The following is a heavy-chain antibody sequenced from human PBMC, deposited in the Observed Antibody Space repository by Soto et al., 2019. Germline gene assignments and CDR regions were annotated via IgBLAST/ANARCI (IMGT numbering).Heavy chain of an antibody. V-gene: IGHV4-31*03. CDR1: GGSISSGGYY. CDR3: ARAMGVRGLNYYGMDV. Sequence: SETLSLTCTVSGGSISSGGYYWSWIRQHPGKGLEWIGYIYYSGSTYYNPSLKSRVTISVDTSKNQFSLKLSSVTAADTAVYYCARAMGVRGLNYYGMDVWGQGTTVTVSS. CDR2: IYYSGST. J-gene: IGHJ6*02. D-gene: IGHD3-10*01.